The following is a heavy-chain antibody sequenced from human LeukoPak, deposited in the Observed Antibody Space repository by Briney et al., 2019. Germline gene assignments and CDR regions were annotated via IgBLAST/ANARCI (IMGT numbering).Heavy chain of an antibody. V-gene: IGHV4-30-4*01. CDR1: GGSISSGDYY. CDR3: ARAVTDAFDI. J-gene: IGHJ3*02. D-gene: IGHD3-16*02. Sequence: SETLSLTCAVSGGSISSGDYYWSWIRQPPGKGLEWIGYIYYSGSTYYNPSLKSRVTISVDTSKNQFSLKLSSVTAADTAVYYCARAVTDAFDIWGQGTMVTVSS. CDR2: IYYSGST.